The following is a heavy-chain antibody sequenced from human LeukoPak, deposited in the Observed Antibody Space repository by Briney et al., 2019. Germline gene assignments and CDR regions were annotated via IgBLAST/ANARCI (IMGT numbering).Heavy chain of an antibody. D-gene: IGHD6-19*01. CDR2: INPNSGGT. Sequence: GASVKVSCKASGYTFTGYYMHWVRQAPGQGLEWMGWINPNSGGTNYAQKFQGRVTMTTDTSTSTAYMELRSLRSDDTAVYYCARDRVGIAVSGTPWGAFDIWGQGTMVTVSS. V-gene: IGHV1-2*02. J-gene: IGHJ3*02. CDR3: ARDRVGIAVSGTPWGAFDI. CDR1: GYTFTGYY.